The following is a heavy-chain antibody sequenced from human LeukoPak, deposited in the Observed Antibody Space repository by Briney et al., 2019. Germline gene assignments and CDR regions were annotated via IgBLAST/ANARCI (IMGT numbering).Heavy chain of an antibody. CDR1: GGAFSSYT. J-gene: IGHJ4*02. CDR2: IIPILGIA. Sequence: SVKVSCKASGGAFSSYTISWVRQAPGRGLEWMGRIIPILGIANYAQKFQGRVTITADKSTSTAYMELSSLRSEDTAVYYCAREAIGRNFDYWGQGTLVTVSS. CDR3: AREAIGRNFDY. V-gene: IGHV1-69*04. D-gene: IGHD2-2*02.